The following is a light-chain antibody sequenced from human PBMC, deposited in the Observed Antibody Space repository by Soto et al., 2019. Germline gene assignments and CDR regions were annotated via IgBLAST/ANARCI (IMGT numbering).Light chain of an antibody. Sequence: QSALTQPPSASGSPGQSVTISCIGTSSDVGGYNYVSWYQQHPGKAPKLMIYEVSKRPSGVPDRFSGSKSANTASLTVSGLQVEDEADYYCSSYAASNNLGVFGGGTKLTVL. V-gene: IGLV2-8*01. CDR2: EVS. CDR3: SSYAASNNLGV. CDR1: SSDVGGYNY. J-gene: IGLJ2*01.